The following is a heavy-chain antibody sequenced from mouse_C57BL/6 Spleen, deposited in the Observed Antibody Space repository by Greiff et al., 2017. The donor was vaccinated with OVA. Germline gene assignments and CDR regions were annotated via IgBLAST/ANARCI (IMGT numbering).Heavy chain of an antibody. V-gene: IGHV1-50*01. Sequence: QVQLKQPGAELVKPGASVKLSCKASGYTFTSYWMQWVKQRPGQGLEWIGEIDPSDSYTNYNQKFKGKATLTVDTSSSTAYMQLSSLTSEDSAVYYCARSDYYGSSYKDYWGQGTTLTVSS. D-gene: IGHD1-1*01. CDR2: IDPSDSYT. J-gene: IGHJ2*01. CDR1: GYTFTSYW. CDR3: ARSDYYGSSYKDY.